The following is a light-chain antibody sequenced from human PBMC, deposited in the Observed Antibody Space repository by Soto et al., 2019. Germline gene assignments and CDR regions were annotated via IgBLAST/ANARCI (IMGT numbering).Light chain of an antibody. CDR3: QQYDTSPLT. J-gene: IGKJ4*01. CDR1: QSVSSNY. CDR2: GAS. Sequence: EIVLTQSPGTLSLSPGERATLSCGASQSVSSNYLAWYQQKPGQAPRLLIYGASSRATAIPDRFSGSGSGTDFTLTITRLEPEDFAVYYCQQYDTSPLTFGGGTRIEIK. V-gene: IGKV3-20*01.